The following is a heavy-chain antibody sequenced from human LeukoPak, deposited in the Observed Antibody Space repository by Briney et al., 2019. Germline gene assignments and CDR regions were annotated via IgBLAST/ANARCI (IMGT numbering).Heavy chain of an antibody. CDR2: IYYSGST. D-gene: IGHD1-26*01. J-gene: IGHJ5*02. Sequence: SETLSLTCTVSGGSISSSSYYWGWIRQPPGKGLEWIGSIYYSGSTYYNPSLKSRVTISVDTSKNQFSLKLSSVTAADTAVYYCASQGSGSYYPNWFDPWGQGTLVTVSS. CDR3: ASQGSGSYYPNWFDP. CDR1: GGSISSSSYY. V-gene: IGHV4-39*01.